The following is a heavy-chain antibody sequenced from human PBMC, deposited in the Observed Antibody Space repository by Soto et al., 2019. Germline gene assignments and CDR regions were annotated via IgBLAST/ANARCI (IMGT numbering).Heavy chain of an antibody. CDR2: TSYDGSNK. D-gene: IGHD2-8*01. Sequence: QVQLVESGGGVVQPGRSLRLSCAASGFSFSNYAMHWVRQAPGKGLQWVALTSYDGSNKYYADSVKGRFTISRDNSKNTLLLQTNSLRAEDTAVYYCARVGYCNSGVCYRKPHPRETEYYYYYGMDVWGQGTTVTVSS. V-gene: IGHV3-30-3*01. CDR3: ARVGYCNSGVCYRKPHPRETEYYYYYGMDV. J-gene: IGHJ6*02. CDR1: GFSFSNYA.